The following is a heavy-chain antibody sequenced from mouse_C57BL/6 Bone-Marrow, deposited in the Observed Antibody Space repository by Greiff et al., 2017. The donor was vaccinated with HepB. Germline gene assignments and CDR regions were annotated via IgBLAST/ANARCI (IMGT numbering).Heavy chain of an antibody. CDR2: IYPGSGST. CDR3: ARERRDYPWFAY. CDR1: GYTFTSYW. Sequence: VQLQQPGAELVKPGASVKMSCKASGYTFTSYWITWVKQRPGQGLEWIGDIYPGSGSTNYNEKFKSKATLTVDTSSSTAYMQLSSLTSEDSAVYYCARERRDYPWFAYWGQGTLVTVSA. D-gene: IGHD2-4*01. V-gene: IGHV1-55*01. J-gene: IGHJ3*01.